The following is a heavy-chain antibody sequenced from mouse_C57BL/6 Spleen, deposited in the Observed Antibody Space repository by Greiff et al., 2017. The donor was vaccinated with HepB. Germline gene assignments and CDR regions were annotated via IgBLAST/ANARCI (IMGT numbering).Heavy chain of an antibody. CDR2: IDPSDSYT. V-gene: IGHV1-69*01. Sequence: VQLQQPGAELVMPGASVKLSCKASGYTFTSYWMHWVKQRPGQGLEWIGEIDPSDSYTNYNQKFKGKSTLTVDKSSSTAYMQLSSLTSEDSAVYYCAIQAYYSNYEFAYWGQGTLVTVSA. D-gene: IGHD2-5*01. J-gene: IGHJ3*01. CDR3: AIQAYYSNYEFAY. CDR1: GYTFTSYW.